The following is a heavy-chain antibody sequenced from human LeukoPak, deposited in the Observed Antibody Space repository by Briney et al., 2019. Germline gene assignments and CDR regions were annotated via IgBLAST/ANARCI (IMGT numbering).Heavy chain of an antibody. CDR2: IYTGGNT. CDR3: AKDSDGGDSSSCDY. Sequence: GGSLRLSCAASGFTVSSNYMSWVRQAPGKGLEWVSVIYTGGNTYYADSVKGRFTISRDNSKNTLYLQMYSLRTEDTAVYYCAKDSDGGDSSSCDYWGQGTLVTVSS. CDR1: GFTVSSNY. V-gene: IGHV3-66*01. D-gene: IGHD6-13*01. J-gene: IGHJ4*02.